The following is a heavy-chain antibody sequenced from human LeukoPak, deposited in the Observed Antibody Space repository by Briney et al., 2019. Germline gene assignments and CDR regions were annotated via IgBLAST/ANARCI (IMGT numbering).Heavy chain of an antibody. V-gene: IGHV3-15*01. CDR3: MSDLDN. J-gene: IGHJ4*02. Sequence: GGSLRLSCAASGFTFSNAWMTWVRQAQGKGLEWVGRIKTKGEGGTVDYAAPVKGRFTISRDDSKNTLYLQMNSLKTEDTAIYYCMSDLDNWGQGTLVTVSS. CDR2: IKTKGEGGTV. CDR1: GFTFSNAW.